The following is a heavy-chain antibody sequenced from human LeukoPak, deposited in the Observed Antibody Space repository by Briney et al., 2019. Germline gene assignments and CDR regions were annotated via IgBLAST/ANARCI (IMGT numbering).Heavy chain of an antibody. CDR3: ARDQATYLTTTEYKWFDP. J-gene: IGHJ5*02. D-gene: IGHD1-1*01. Sequence: GGSLRLSCAASGFTFSTYSMNWVRQAPGKGLEWVASISSSSIYIHYADSVKGRFTISRDNAKNSLYLQMNSLRAEDTAVYYCARDQATYLTTTEYKWFDPWGQGTLVTVSS. V-gene: IGHV3-21*01. CDR2: ISSSSIYI. CDR1: GFTFSTYS.